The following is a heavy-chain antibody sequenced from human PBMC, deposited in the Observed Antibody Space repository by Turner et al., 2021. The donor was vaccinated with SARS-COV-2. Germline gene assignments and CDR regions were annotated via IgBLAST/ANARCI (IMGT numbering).Heavy chain of an antibody. V-gene: IGHV1-24*01. CDR3: ATGYAYCGGDCSIYY. CDR2: FDPEDGET. Sequence: QVQLVQSGAEMKKPGASVKVSCKVSGYTLIELSMHWVRQAPGKGLEWMGGFDPEDGETIYAQKFQGRVTMTEDTSTDTAYMELSSLRSEDTAMYYCATGYAYCGGDCSIYYWGQGTLVTVSS. CDR1: GYTLIELS. J-gene: IGHJ4*02. D-gene: IGHD2-21*02.